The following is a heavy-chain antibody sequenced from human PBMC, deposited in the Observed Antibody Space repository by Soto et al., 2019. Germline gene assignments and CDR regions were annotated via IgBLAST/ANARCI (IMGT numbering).Heavy chain of an antibody. Sequence: QVQLVQSGAEVRKPGASVKVSCKASGYTFTSSGISWLRQAPGQGLEWMGWISTYNGDTNDAPKFQDRVTMTIDRSTGTAYMELRSLRSDDAAVYYCARAGAAPYYYYGMDVWGEGTRVTVPS. CDR3: ARAGAAPYYYYGMDV. D-gene: IGHD6-19*01. V-gene: IGHV1-18*01. CDR2: ISTYNGDT. J-gene: IGHJ6*04. CDR1: GYTFTSSG.